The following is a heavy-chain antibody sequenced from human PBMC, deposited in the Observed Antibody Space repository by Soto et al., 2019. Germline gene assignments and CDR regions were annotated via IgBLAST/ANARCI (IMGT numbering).Heavy chain of an antibody. CDR2: INHSGST. CDR3: ARARAYSSSWYVTDY. J-gene: IGHJ4*02. D-gene: IGHD6-13*01. CDR1: GGSFSGYY. Sequence: TLSLTCAVYGGSFSGYYWSWIRQPPGKGLEWIGEINHSGSTNYNPSLKSRVTISVDKSKNQFSLKLSSVTAADTAVYYCARARAYSSSWYVTDYWGQGTLVTV. V-gene: IGHV4-34*01.